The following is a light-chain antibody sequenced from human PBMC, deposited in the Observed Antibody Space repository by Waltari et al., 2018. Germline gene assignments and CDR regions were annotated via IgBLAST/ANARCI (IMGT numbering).Light chain of an antibody. V-gene: IGLV2-14*03. Sequence: QSALTQPASVSGSPGQSISMPCTGISSDAGGYKSVPWYQHHPGNAPKLLIYDVFNRPSGVSNRFSGSTSGNAASLAISGLQAEDEGVYYCSSYASSPPHVVFGAGTKLTVL. J-gene: IGLJ2*01. CDR1: SSDAGGYKS. CDR3: SSYASSPPHVV. CDR2: DVF.